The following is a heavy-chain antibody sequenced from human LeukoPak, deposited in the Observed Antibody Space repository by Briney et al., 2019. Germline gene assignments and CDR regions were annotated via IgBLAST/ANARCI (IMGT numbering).Heavy chain of an antibody. CDR3: ARAPREWLLGYHFEY. CDR2: IKHDGSEK. J-gene: IGHJ4*02. Sequence: HSGGSLRLSCAASGFTFSSYWMSWVRQAPGKGLEWVASIKHDGSEKYYVDSVKGRFAISRDNGKNSLYLQMNSLRVEDMAVYYCARAPREWLLGYHFEYWGQGTLVTVSS. D-gene: IGHD3-3*01. CDR1: GFTFSSYW. V-gene: IGHV3-7*01.